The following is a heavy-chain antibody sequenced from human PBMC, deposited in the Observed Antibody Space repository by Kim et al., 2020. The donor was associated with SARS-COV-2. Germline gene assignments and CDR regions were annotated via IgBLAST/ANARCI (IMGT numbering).Heavy chain of an antibody. D-gene: IGHD5-12*01. Sequence: GGSLRLSCAASGFTFSSYAMDWVRQAPGKGLEWVSGISGSGSSPDYADSVKGRSTISRDNSKNMLYLQMNSLRVEDTAVYFCAKLSGYDPLDYWGQGTLVLVSS. CDR3: AKLSGYDPLDY. CDR1: GFTFSSYA. V-gene: IGHV3-23*01. CDR2: ISGSGSSP. J-gene: IGHJ4*02.